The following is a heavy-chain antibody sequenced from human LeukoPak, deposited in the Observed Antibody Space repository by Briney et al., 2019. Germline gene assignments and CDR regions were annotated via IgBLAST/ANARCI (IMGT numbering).Heavy chain of an antibody. D-gene: IGHD4-17*01. CDR1: GFTFSSYA. CDR2: ISGSGGGT. Sequence: GGSLRLSCAASGFTFSSYAMSWVRQAPGKGLEWVSAISGSGGGTYYADSVKGRFTISRDNSKNTLYLQMNSLRAENTAVYYCAKDARGTTRANFDYWGQGTLVTVSS. J-gene: IGHJ4*02. CDR3: AKDARGTTRANFDY. V-gene: IGHV3-23*01.